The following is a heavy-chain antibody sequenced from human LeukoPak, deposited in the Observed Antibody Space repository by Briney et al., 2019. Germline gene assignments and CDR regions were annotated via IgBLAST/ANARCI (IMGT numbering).Heavy chain of an antibody. V-gene: IGHV4-59*08. CDR2: IYSSGST. J-gene: IGHJ5*02. CDR3: ARLRYIGNWYQNWFDP. Sequence: PSETLSLTCTVSVGSISNYYWSRIRQPPGKGLEWIGYIYSSGSTNYNPSLKSRVTISVDTSKNQFSLKLSSVTDADTAAYYCARLRYIGNWYQNWFDPWGQGTLVTVSS. CDR1: VGSISNYY. D-gene: IGHD6-13*01.